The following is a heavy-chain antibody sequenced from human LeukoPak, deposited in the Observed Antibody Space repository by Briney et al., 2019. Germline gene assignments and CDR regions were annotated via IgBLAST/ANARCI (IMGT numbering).Heavy chain of an antibody. J-gene: IGHJ5*02. V-gene: IGHV3-23*01. CDR1: GFTFSGYA. D-gene: IGHD5-24*01. CDR2: VSDSGGST. Sequence: GGSLRLSCAGSGFTFSGYALSWVRQAPGKGLEWVSSVSDSGGSTYYADSVKGRFTISRDNSKNTLYLQMNSLRAEDTAVYYCAKGDGYNYDNWFDPWGQGTLVTVSS. CDR3: AKGDGYNYDNWFDP.